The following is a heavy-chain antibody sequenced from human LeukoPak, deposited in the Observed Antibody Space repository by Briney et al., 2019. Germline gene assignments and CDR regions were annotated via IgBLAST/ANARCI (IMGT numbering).Heavy chain of an antibody. V-gene: IGHV1-2*02. D-gene: IGHD3-9*01. Sequence: VASVKVSCKASGYTFTGYYMHWVRQAPGQGLEWMGWINPNSGGTNYAQKFQGRVTMTRDTSISTAYMELSRLRSGDTAVYYCARERLTRYRYDILTGRNWFDPWGQGTLVTVSS. CDR1: GYTFTGYY. CDR2: INPNSGGT. J-gene: IGHJ5*02. CDR3: ARERLTRYRYDILTGRNWFDP.